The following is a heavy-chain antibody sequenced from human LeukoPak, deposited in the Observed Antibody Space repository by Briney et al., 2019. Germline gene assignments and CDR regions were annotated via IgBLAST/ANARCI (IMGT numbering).Heavy chain of an antibody. J-gene: IGHJ4*02. CDR2: ISGSGGST. CDR3: ANYRPGSSDYDSGY. Sequence: PGGSLRLSCAASGFTFSSYAMSWVRQAPGKGLEWVSAISGSGGSTYYADSVKGRFTISRDNSKNTLYLQMNSLRAEDTAVYYCANYRPGSSDYDSGYWGQGTLVTVSS. D-gene: IGHD5-12*01. CDR1: GFTFSSYA. V-gene: IGHV3-23*01.